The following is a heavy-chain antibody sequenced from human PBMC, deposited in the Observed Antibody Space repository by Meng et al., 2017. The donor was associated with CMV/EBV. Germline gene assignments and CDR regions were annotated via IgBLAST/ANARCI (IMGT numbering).Heavy chain of an antibody. Sequence: AGSLRLSCAASGFTFSSYWKSWVRQAPGKGMEWEANIKQDGSEKYYVDSVKGGYTIPRDNAKDSLYLQMNSLRTEDTAVYYCAKADIVVVPAARKVYYYYGMDDWGQGTTVTVSS. CDR2: IKQDGSEK. CDR1: GFTFSSYW. CDR3: AKADIVVVPAARKVYYYYGMDD. D-gene: IGHD2-2*01. V-gene: IGHV3-7*01. J-gene: IGHJ6*02.